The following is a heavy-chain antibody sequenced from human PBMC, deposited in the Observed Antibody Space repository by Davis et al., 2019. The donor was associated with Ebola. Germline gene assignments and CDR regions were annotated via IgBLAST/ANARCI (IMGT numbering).Heavy chain of an antibody. Sequence: ASVKVSCKASGYTFTSYGISWVRQAPGQGLEWMGWISAYNGNTNYAQKLQGRVTMTTDTSTSTAYMELRSLRSDDTAVYYCARALYYYDSSGYHQIDYWGQGTLVTVSS. V-gene: IGHV1-18*01. J-gene: IGHJ4*02. D-gene: IGHD3-22*01. CDR2: ISAYNGNT. CDR3: ARALYYYDSSGYHQIDY. CDR1: GYTFTSYG.